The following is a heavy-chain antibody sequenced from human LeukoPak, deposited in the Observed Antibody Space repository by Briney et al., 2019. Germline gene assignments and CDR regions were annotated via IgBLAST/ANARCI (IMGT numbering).Heavy chain of an antibody. V-gene: IGHV3-43*01. CDR3: AKDLHLMSDAGTYFDC. CDR1: GFTFDDYS. J-gene: IGHJ4*02. Sequence: GGSLRLSCAASGFTFDDYSMLWVRQAPGKGLEWVSLINWDGRLTYYTDSVRGRFTISRDNNKNSLFLQMNSLRTEDTALYYCAKDLHLMSDAGTYFDCWGQGTLVTVSS. D-gene: IGHD1-26*01. CDR2: INWDGRLT.